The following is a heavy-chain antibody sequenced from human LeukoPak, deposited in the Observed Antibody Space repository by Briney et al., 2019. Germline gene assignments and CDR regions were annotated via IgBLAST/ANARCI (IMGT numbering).Heavy chain of an antibody. CDR2: IIPILGIA. CDR3: ARDPGYSGSSNFGY. V-gene: IGHV1-69*04. D-gene: IGHD1-26*01. Sequence: ASVKVSCKASGGTFSSYTISWVRQAPGQGLEWVGRIIPILGIANYAQKFQGRVTITADKSTSTAYMELSSLRSEDTAVYYCARDPGYSGSSNFGYWGQGTLVTVSS. J-gene: IGHJ4*02. CDR1: GGTFSSYT.